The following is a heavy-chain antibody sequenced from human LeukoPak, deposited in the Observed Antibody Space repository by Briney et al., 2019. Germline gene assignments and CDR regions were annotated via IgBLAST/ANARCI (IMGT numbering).Heavy chain of an antibody. CDR3: TRLLNNDDAGDPDTFDI. D-gene: IGHD4-17*01. CDR1: AYTISRHY. V-gene: IGHV4-59*08. Sequence: KPSETLSLTCSVSAYTISRHYWSWNRQPPGKGLEWIGYISYSGNTRYNPSFQSRVTISMEMSKTHFSLKLTPVTAADTAVYYCTRLLNNDDAGDPDTFDIWGPGTMVTVSS. CDR2: ISYSGNT. J-gene: IGHJ3*02.